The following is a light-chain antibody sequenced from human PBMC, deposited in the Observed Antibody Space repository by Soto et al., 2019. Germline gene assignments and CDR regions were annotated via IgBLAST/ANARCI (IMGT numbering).Light chain of an antibody. CDR3: QQHNDYSAVT. CDR1: QNIGSS. V-gene: IGKV1-5*01. CDR2: DAS. J-gene: IGKJ2*01. Sequence: DIQMTQSPSTLSASVGDGVTITCRASQNIGSSLAWYQHRPGKAPKLLIFDASTLQTGVPSRFSGSGFGTEFTLTITGLQPDDFATYYCQQHNDYSAVTFGQGTKLEIK.